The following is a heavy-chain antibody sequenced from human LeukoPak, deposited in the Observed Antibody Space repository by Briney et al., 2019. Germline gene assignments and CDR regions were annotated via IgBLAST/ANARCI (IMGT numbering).Heavy chain of an antibody. CDR2: TNHSGST. D-gene: IGHD6-6*01. V-gene: IGHV4-34*01. CDR1: GGSFSGYY. Sequence: SETLSLTCAVYGGSFSGYYWSWIRQPPGKGLEWIGETNHSGSTNYNPSLKSRVTISVDTSKNQFSLKLSSVTAADTAVYYCAGGSSRNYYYYYMDVWGKGTTVTVSS. CDR3: AGGSSRNYYYYYMDV. J-gene: IGHJ6*03.